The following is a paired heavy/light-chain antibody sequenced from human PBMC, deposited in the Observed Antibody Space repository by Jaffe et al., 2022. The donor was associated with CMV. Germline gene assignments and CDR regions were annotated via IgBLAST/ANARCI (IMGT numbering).Heavy chain of an antibody. J-gene: IGHJ4*02. Sequence: EVQLLESGGGLVQPGGSLRLSCAASGFTFSSYAMSWVRQAPGKGLEWVSAISGSGGSTYYADSVKGRFTISRDNSKNTLYLQMNSLRAEDTAVYYCAKYADSRPELRYFDWLLCPTDYWGQGTLVTVSS. V-gene: IGHV3-23*01. CDR3: AKYADSRPELRYFDWLLCPTDY. CDR2: ISGSGGST. D-gene: IGHD3-9*01. CDR1: GFTFSSYA.
Light chain of an antibody. CDR1: NIGSKS. V-gene: IGLV3-21*04. CDR3: QVWDSSSDRVV. Sequence: SYVLTQPPSVSVAPGKTARITCGGNNIGSKSVHWYQQKPGQAPVLVIYYDSDRPSGIPERFSGSNSGNTATLTISRVEAGDEADYYCQVWDSSSDRVVFGGGTKLTVL. CDR2: YDS. J-gene: IGLJ2*01.